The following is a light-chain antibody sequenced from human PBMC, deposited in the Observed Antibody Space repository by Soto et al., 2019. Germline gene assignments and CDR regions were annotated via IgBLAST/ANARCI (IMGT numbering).Light chain of an antibody. CDR1: SSNIGAGYD. CDR2: GNT. Sequence: QSVLTQPPSVSGAPGQRVTISCTGSSSNIGAGYDVHWYQQFPGTAPKLLIYGNTNRPSGVPDRFSGSKSGTSASLAISGLRSEDAADYYCAAWDDSLSGPVFGGGTKLTVL. V-gene: IGLV1-40*01. CDR3: AAWDDSLSGPV. J-gene: IGLJ2*01.